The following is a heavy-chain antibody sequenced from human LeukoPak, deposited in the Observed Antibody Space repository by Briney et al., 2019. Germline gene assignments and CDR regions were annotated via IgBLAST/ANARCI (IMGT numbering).Heavy chain of an antibody. CDR1: GGSISRYY. V-gene: IGHV4-59*01. Sequence: PSETLSLTCTVSGGSISRYYWSWIRQPPGKGLEWIGYIYYSGSTNYNPSLKSRVTISVDTSKNQFSLKLSSVTAADTAVYYCARDLGYSYGYEWDQGTLVTVSS. CDR3: ARDLGYSYGYE. CDR2: IYYSGST. J-gene: IGHJ4*02. D-gene: IGHD5-18*01.